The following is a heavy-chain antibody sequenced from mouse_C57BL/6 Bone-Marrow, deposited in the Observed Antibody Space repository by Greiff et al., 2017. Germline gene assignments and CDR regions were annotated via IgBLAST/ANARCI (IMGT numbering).Heavy chain of an antibody. D-gene: IGHD3-2*02. Sequence: QVQLQQSGAELARPGASVKLSCKASGYTFTSYGISWVKQRTGQGLEWIGEIYPRSGNTYYNEKFKGKATLTADKSSSTAYMELRSLTSEDSAVYFWARQLRGAYWGQGTLVTVSA. CDR2: IYPRSGNT. J-gene: IGHJ3*01. V-gene: IGHV1-81*01. CDR3: ARQLRGAY. CDR1: GYTFTSYG.